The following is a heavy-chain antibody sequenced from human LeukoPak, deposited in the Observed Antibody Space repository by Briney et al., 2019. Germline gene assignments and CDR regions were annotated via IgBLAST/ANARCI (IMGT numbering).Heavy chain of an antibody. CDR3: AKVLSKGGGYYLTEY. CDR1: GFSVSNTY. J-gene: IGHJ4*01. V-gene: IGHV3-53*05. D-gene: IGHD3-22*01. Sequence: PGGSLRLSCAASGFSVSNTYMIWVRQAPGKGLEWVSIIYGDGTTYYANSVKGRFTISRDNSKNTLYLQMDSLRPEDTAVYYCAKVLSKGGGYYLTEYWGQGTLVTVSS. CDR2: IYGDGTT.